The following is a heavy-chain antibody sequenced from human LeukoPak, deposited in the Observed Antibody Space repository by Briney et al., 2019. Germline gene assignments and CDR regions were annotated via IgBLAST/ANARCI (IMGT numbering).Heavy chain of an antibody. Sequence: GESLKISCKGSGYSFSSYWIGWVRQMPGKGLEWMGIIHPGDSDTRYSPSFQGQVTISADKSISTAYLQWSSLKASDTAMYYCARGYCSSTSCYGAHPSFDYWGQGTLVTVSS. J-gene: IGHJ4*02. CDR2: IHPGDSDT. CDR3: ARGYCSSTSCYGAHPSFDY. D-gene: IGHD2-2*01. V-gene: IGHV5-51*01. CDR1: GYSFSSYW.